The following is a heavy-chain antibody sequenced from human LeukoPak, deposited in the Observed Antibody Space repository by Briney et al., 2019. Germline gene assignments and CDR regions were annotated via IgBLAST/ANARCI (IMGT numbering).Heavy chain of an antibody. Sequence: PPETLSLTCAVYDGSFSGYYWSWIRQPPGKRLEWIGEIKHSGSTNYNPSLKSRVTISVDTSKNQFSLKLSSVTAADTAVYYCARVLDYDGKYYMDVWGKGTTVTVSS. CDR3: ARVLDYDGKYYMDV. J-gene: IGHJ6*03. CDR2: IKHSGST. CDR1: DGSFSGYY. V-gene: IGHV4-34*01. D-gene: IGHD4-23*01.